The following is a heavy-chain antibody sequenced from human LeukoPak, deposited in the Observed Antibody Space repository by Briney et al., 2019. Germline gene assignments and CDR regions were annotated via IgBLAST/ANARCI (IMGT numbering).Heavy chain of an antibody. Sequence: GGSLRLSCGASRFTFDGYAMHWVRQAPGKGLEWVSSISWNSGNTYYASSVKGRFTISSDNAKKSLHLQMNSLRAEDTALYFCRKSGRYSSSSGYIDSWGQGTLVTVSS. CDR1: RFTFDGYA. V-gene: IGHV3-9*01. CDR2: ISWNSGNT. CDR3: RKSGRYSSSSGYIDS. D-gene: IGHD6-6*01. J-gene: IGHJ4*02.